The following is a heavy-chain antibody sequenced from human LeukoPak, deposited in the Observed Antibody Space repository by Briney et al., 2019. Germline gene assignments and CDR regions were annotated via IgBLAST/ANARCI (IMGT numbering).Heavy chain of an antibody. CDR3: TRVPYDILTGYYPYYFDY. V-gene: IGHV3-30*02. CDR1: GFTFSSYG. D-gene: IGHD3-9*01. J-gene: IGHJ4*02. Sequence: PGGSLRLSCAASGFTFSSYGMHWVRQAPGKGLEWVAFIRYDGSNKYYADSVKGRFTISRDNSKNTLYLQMNSLRTEDTAVYYCTRVPYDILTGYYPYYFDYWGQGTLVTVSS. CDR2: IRYDGSNK.